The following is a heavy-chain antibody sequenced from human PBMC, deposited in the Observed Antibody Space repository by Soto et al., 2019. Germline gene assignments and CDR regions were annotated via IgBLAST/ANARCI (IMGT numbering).Heavy chain of an antibody. V-gene: IGHV3-53*02. CDR1: GFTVSGNY. Sequence: EVQLVETGGGLIQPGGSLRLSCAASGFTVSGNYMSWVRQAPGKGLEWGSFIYNGCGKYYADSVKRRFTISRDNSKNKLYLQMNRLRAEDTAVYSGASTRGSSYASWGQGTLVNVSS. CDR3: ASTRGSSYAS. J-gene: IGHJ5*02. D-gene: IGHD2-2*01. CDR2: IYNGCGK.